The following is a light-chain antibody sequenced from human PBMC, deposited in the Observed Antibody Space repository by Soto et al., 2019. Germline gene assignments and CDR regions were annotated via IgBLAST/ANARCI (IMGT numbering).Light chain of an antibody. Sequence: QSVLTQPASVSGSPGQSITISCTGTSSDVGYYNYVSWYQHHPGKVPKLMIYEVSNRPSGVSNRVSGSKSGNTASLTISGLQAEDEADYYCSSYTTSSTQVFVGGTKLTVL. V-gene: IGLV2-14*01. CDR3: SSYTTSSTQV. CDR2: EVS. CDR1: SSDVGYYNY. J-gene: IGLJ3*02.